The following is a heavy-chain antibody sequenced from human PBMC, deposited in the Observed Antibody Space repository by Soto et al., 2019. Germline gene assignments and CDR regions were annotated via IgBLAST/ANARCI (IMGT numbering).Heavy chain of an antibody. CDR2: IYYIGST. Sequence: SETLSLTCTVSGGSISSYYWSWIRQPPGKGLEWIGYIYYIGSTNYNPSLKSRVTISVDTSKNQFSLKLSSVTAADTAVYYCARARYCSSTGCYSGLWWFDPWGQGTLVTVSS. CDR3: ARARYCSSTGCYSGLWWFDP. D-gene: IGHD2-2*02. CDR1: GGSISSYY. V-gene: IGHV4-59*01. J-gene: IGHJ5*02.